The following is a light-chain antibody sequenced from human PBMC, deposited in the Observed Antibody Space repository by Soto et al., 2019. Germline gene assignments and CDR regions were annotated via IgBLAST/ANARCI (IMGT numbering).Light chain of an antibody. CDR2: GAS. CDR3: QQFNSYPLT. CDR1: QVISNK. Sequence: ALQMTQSPSSLSASVGDRVTISCRASQVISNKLVWYQQKPGRGPNLLIYGASSLESGVPSRFSGSGSGTDFTLTISSLQAEDFATYNCQQFNSYPLTFGGGTKVEIK. J-gene: IGKJ4*01. V-gene: IGKV1-13*02.